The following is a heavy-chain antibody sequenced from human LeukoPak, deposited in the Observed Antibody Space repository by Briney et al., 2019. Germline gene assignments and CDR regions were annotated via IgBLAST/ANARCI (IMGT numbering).Heavy chain of an antibody. Sequence: GGSLRLSCAASGFTFSSYSMNWVRQAPGKGLEWVSSISSSSSYIYYADSVKGRFTISRDNAKNSLYLQMNSLRAEDTAVYYCAKSRGYCSGGSCYAQWFDYWGQGTLVTVSS. D-gene: IGHD2-15*01. CDR1: GFTFSSYS. CDR2: ISSSSSYI. V-gene: IGHV3-21*01. J-gene: IGHJ4*02. CDR3: AKSRGYCSGGSCYAQWFDY.